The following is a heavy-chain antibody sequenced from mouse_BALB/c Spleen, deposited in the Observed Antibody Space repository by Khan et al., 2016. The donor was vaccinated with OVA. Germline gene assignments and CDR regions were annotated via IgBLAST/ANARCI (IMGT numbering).Heavy chain of an antibody. Sequence: VQLQESGAELAKPGASVKMSCKASGYTFINYWILWVKQRPGQGLEWIGYINPSTGYTEYNQYFKDKATLTADKSSSTAYMQLSSLTSEDSAVYYCARSGLRWDFDYWGQGTTLTVAS. CDR1: GYTFINYW. CDR3: ARSGLRWDFDY. V-gene: IGHV1-7*01. J-gene: IGHJ2*01. D-gene: IGHD1-1*01. CDR2: INPSTGYT.